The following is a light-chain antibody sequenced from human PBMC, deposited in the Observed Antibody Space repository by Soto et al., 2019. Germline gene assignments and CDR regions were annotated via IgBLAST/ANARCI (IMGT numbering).Light chain of an antibody. CDR2: AAS. CDR1: QSVNSRN. CDR3: QQFASSPL. J-gene: IGKJ2*01. V-gene: IGKV3-20*01. Sequence: EIVLTQSPGTLSLSPGERATLSCRAIQSVNSRNLAWYQQKPGQAPRLLIYAASSRDTGIPDRFSGSGSGTDFTLTISRLEPDDFAVYYCQQFASSPLFGQGTKLEIK.